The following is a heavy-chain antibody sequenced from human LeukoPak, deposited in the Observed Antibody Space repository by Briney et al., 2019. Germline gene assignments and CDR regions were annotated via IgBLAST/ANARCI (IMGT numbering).Heavy chain of an antibody. Sequence: ASVKVSCKASGYSFTSHAMHWVRQAPGQRLEWMGWINPGNGKTKYSQKFQGRVTITRDTSASTVYMELSSLRSEDTAVYYCARDPDNRGHDYDWSDPWGQGTLVTVSS. CDR1: GYSFTSHA. J-gene: IGHJ5*02. CDR2: INPGNGKT. D-gene: IGHD5-12*01. CDR3: ARDPDNRGHDYDWSDP. V-gene: IGHV1-3*01.